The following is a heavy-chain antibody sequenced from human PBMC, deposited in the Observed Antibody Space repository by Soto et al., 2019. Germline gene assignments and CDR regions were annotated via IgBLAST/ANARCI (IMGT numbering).Heavy chain of an antibody. J-gene: IGHJ5*02. V-gene: IGHV4-4*07. CDR2: FYSSGST. CDR1: VGAINSDY. Sequence: SETLSLTCTVSVGAINSDYWTWIRQPAGKGLEWIGRFYSSGSTKYNPSLQSRVTMSLDASKNQFSLRLTSIAAADTAVYYCARGQRFSDWFDPWGQGTLVTVS. D-gene: IGHD3-3*01. CDR3: ARGQRFSDWFDP.